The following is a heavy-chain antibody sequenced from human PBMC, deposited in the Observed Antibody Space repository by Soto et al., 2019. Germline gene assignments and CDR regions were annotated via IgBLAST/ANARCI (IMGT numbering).Heavy chain of an antibody. CDR3: ARVYRGGYYGSGSYSLNWFDP. V-gene: IGHV4-34*01. J-gene: IGHJ5*02. CDR2: INHSGST. D-gene: IGHD3-10*01. Sequence: SETVSLTCAVYGGSFRGYYWSWIRQPPGKGLEWIGEINHSGSTNYNPSLKSRVTISVDTSKNQFSLKLSSVTAAGTAVYYCARVYRGGYYGSGSYSLNWFDPWGQGTLVTVSS. CDR1: GGSFRGYY.